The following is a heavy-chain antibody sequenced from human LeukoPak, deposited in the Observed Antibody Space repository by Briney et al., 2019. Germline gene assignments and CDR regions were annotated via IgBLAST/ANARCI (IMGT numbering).Heavy chain of an antibody. Sequence: SETLSLTCTVSGGSISSYYWSWIRQPPGKGLEWIGYIYYSGSTNYNPSLKSRVTISVDTSKNQFSLKLSSVTTADTAVYYCARGAGLLSYFDYWGQGTLVTVSS. CDR3: ARGAGLLSYFDY. J-gene: IGHJ4*02. V-gene: IGHV4-59*01. D-gene: IGHD3-10*01. CDR1: GGSISSYY. CDR2: IYYSGST.